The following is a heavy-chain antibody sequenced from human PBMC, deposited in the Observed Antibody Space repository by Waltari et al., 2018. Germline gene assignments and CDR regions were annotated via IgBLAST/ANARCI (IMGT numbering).Heavy chain of an antibody. CDR2: ISGSGGST. CDR3: ARESRYTYGPIDY. CDR1: GFTFTNG. D-gene: IGHD5-18*01. Sequence: EVQLLESGGGLVQPGRSLRLSCAASGFTFTNGMNWVSQAPGKGLEWVSGISGSGGSTYYADSVTGRFTISRDNSKNTVYLQRNSLRAEDTAVYDCARESRYTYGPIDYWGQGTLVTVSS. J-gene: IGHJ4*02. V-gene: IGHV3-23*01.